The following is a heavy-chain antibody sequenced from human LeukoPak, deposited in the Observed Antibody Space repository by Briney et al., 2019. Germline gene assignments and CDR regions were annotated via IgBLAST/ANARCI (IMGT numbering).Heavy chain of an antibody. CDR2: INPVSGVT. CDR1: GYTLTDSS. Sequence: ASVKVSCKASGYTLTDSSLHWVRQAPGQGLEWMGWINPVSGVTSNARKFQGWVTLTTDTSLNTAYLQLTGLTFDDTAMYYCATPLGYCSGDSCPYDAFNVWGQGTEVTVSS. CDR3: ATPLGYCSGDSCPYDAFNV. D-gene: IGHD2-15*01. J-gene: IGHJ3*01. V-gene: IGHV1-2*04.